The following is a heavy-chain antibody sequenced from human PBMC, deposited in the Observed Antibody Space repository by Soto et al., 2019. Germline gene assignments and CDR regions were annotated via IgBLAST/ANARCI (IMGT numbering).Heavy chain of an antibody. V-gene: IGHV3-21*01. Sequence: GGSLRLSCAASGVNFNSYTIHSVLHTPGKRLEWLSSISSSGYIFSTDSVRGRFTISRDNAKNSVYLQINSLRAEDTAVYFCARDCSGGSCYPGMDVWGQGTTVTVS. D-gene: IGHD2-15*01. CDR2: ISSSGYI. J-gene: IGHJ6*02. CDR3: ARDCSGGSCYPGMDV. CDR1: GVNFNSYT.